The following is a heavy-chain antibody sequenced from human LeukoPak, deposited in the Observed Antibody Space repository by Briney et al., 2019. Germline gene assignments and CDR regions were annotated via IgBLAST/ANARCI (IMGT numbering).Heavy chain of an antibody. Sequence: ASVKVSCKASGGTFSSYAISWVRQAPGQGLEWMGRIIPILGIANYAQKFQGRVTITADKTTSTAYMELSSLRSEDTAVYYCARQVVITTFQFDYWGQGTLVTVSS. V-gene: IGHV1-69*04. D-gene: IGHD3-22*01. CDR2: IIPILGIA. CDR1: GGTFSSYA. J-gene: IGHJ4*02. CDR3: ARQVVITTFQFDY.